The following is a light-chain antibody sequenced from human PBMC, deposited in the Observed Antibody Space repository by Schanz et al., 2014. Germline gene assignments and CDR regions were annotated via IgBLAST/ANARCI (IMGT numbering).Light chain of an antibody. J-gene: IGKJ3*01. CDR1: QTITRS. Sequence: IQMTQSPSSLSASEGDRVTLTCRASQTITRSLNWYQQKPGKAPKLLIYAASTLQSGVPSRFSGSGSVTEFTLTISGLQPDDFATYYCQHYNTYVFTFGPGTKVDIK. CDR2: AAS. CDR3: QHYNTYVFT. V-gene: IGKV1-39*01.